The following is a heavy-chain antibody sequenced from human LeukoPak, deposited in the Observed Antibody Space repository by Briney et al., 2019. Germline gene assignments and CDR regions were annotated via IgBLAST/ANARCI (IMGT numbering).Heavy chain of an antibody. CDR3: ATRSSTLAAARCFDD. D-gene: IGHD6-6*01. V-gene: IGHV4-34*01. CDR1: GESFSAYF. Sequence: SESLSLTCAVHGESFSAYFWSWIRHVPGKGLEWIGEIDHRGSSNYNPPLKSRATISVDTSKNHFSLSLTSVSAADTAVYYCATRSSTLAAARCFDDWGQGTVVTVSS. J-gene: IGHJ4*03. CDR2: IDHRGSS.